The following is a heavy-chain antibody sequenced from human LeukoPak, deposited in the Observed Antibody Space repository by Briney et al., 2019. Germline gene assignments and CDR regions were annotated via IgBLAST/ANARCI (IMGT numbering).Heavy chain of an antibody. CDR3: ARGKAHSYGRYFDP. CDR1: GGSISTYY. V-gene: IGHV4-59*01. J-gene: IGHJ5*02. D-gene: IGHD5-18*01. Sequence: SETLSLTCSVSGGSISTYYWNWIRQTPGKELEWIGHISYGNTDYNPSLKSRVTISVDTSKNQFSLKLTSVTAADTAVYYCARGKAHSYGRYFDPWGQGALVTVSS. CDR2: ISYGNT.